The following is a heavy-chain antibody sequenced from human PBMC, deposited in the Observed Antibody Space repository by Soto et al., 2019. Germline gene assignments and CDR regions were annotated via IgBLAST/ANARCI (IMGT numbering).Heavy chain of an antibody. CDR3: ARGDVEMATVFDY. J-gene: IGHJ4*02. CDR1: GGSVSSGSYY. Sequence: PSETLSLTCTVSGGSVSSGSYYWSWIRQPPGKGLEWIGYIYYSGSTNYNPSLKSRVTISVDTSKNQFSLKLRSVTAADTAVYYCARGDVEMATVFDYWGQGTLVTVS. D-gene: IGHD4-4*01. V-gene: IGHV4-61*01. CDR2: IYYSGST.